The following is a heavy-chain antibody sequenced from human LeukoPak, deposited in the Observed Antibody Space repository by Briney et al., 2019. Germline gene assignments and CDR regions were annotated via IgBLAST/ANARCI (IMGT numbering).Heavy chain of an antibody. J-gene: IGHJ6*03. D-gene: IGHD3-10*01. V-gene: IGHV1-2*02. Sequence: ASVKVSCKASGYTFTGYYMHWVRQAPGQGLEWIGWINPNSGGTNYAQKFQGRVTMTRDTSISTAYMELSRLRSDDTAVYYCARVQYGSGSYLSGVYYYYMDVWGKGTTVTISS. CDR2: INPNSGGT. CDR3: ARVQYGSGSYLSGVYYYYMDV. CDR1: GYTFTGYY.